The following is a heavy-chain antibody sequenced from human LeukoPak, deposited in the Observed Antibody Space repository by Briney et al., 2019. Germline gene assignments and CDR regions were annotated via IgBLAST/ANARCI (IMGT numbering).Heavy chain of an antibody. D-gene: IGHD3-22*01. CDR3: AREYYYDSSGHLDY. V-gene: IGHV3-33*01. CDR1: GFTFSSYG. J-gene: IGHJ4*02. Sequence: GGSLRLSCAVSGFTFSSYGMHWVRQAPGKGLEWVAVIWYDGSNKYYADSVKGRFTISRDNSKNTLYLQMNSLRAEDTAVYYCAREYYYDSSGHLDYWGQGTLVTVSS. CDR2: IWYDGSNK.